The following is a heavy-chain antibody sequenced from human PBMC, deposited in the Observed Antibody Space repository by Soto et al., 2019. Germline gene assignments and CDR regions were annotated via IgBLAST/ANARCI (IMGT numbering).Heavy chain of an antibody. Sequence: GGSLRLSCAASGFTFDDYGMSWVRQAPGKGLEWVSGINWNGGSTGYADSVKGRFTISRDNAKNSLYLQMNSLRAEDTALYYCARDQREDIVVVGSSGAFDIWGQGTMVTVSS. J-gene: IGHJ3*02. V-gene: IGHV3-20*04. CDR3: ARDQREDIVVVGSSGAFDI. CDR2: INWNGGST. D-gene: IGHD2-2*01. CDR1: GFTFDDYG.